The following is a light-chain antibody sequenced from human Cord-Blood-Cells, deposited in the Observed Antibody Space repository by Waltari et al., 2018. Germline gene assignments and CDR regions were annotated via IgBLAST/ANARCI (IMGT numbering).Light chain of an antibody. V-gene: IGLV3-21*04. J-gene: IGLJ7*01. CDR3: QVWDSSSDHAV. CDR2: YDS. Sequence: SYVLTQPPSVSVAPGKTARITCGGNNIGSKSVHWYQQKPGQAPVLVIYYDSDQPSGIPERFSGSNSGNTATLTISRVEAGDEADYYCQVWDSSSDHAVFGGGTQLTVL. CDR1: NIGSKS.